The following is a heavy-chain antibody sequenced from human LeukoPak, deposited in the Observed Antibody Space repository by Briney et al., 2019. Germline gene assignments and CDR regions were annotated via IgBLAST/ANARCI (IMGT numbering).Heavy chain of an antibody. J-gene: IGHJ6*02. CDR2: ISSSGSTI. D-gene: IGHD3-3*01. V-gene: IGHV3-48*03. CDR1: GFTFGSYE. CDR3: ARGDRHYDFWSGPTYGMDV. Sequence: PGGSLRPSCAASGFTFGSYEMNWVRQAPGKGLEWVSYISSSGSTIYYADSVKGRFTISRDNAKNSLYLQMNSLRAEDTAVYYCARGDRHYDFWSGPTYGMDVWGQGTTVTVSS.